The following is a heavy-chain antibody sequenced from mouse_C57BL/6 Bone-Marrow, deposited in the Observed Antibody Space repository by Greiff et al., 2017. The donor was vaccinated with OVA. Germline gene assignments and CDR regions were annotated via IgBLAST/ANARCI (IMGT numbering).Heavy chain of an antibody. Sequence: EVQLQQSGAELVRPGASVKLSCTASGFNIKDDYMHWVKQRPEQGLEWIGWIDPENGDTEYASKFQGKATITADTSSNTAYLQLSSLTSEDTAVYYCTRGSLFDYWGQGTTLTVSS. CDR1: GFNIKDDY. CDR2: IDPENGDT. D-gene: IGHD1-1*01. V-gene: IGHV14-4*01. J-gene: IGHJ2*01. CDR3: TRGSLFDY.